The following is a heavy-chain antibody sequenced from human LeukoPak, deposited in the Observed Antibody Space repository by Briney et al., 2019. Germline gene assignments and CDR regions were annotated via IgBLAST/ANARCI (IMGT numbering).Heavy chain of an antibody. J-gene: IGHJ4*02. CDR3: TRDLENS. D-gene: IGHD1-1*01. CDR2: INSDGSST. CDR1: GFSFSSYW. Sequence: GGSLRLSCAASGFSFSSYWMHWVRQGPGKGLVWVSGINSDGSSTGYADSVKGRFTISRDNAKNTLYLQMNSLRAEDTAVYYCTRDLENSWGQGTLVTVSS. V-gene: IGHV3-74*01.